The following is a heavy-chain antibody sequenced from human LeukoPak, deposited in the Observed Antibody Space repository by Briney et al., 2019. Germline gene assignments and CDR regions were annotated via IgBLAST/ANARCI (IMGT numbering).Heavy chain of an antibody. V-gene: IGHV4-34*01. J-gene: IGHJ4*02. CDR2: INHSGST. D-gene: IGHD2/OR15-2a*01. CDR1: GGSFSGYY. CDR3: ARRDCNSISCYFDY. Sequence: SETLSLTCAVYGGSFSGYYWSWIRQPPGKGLEWIGEINHSGSTNYNPSLKSRVTISVDTSKNQFSLKLSSVTAADTAVYYCARRDCNSISCYFDYWGQGTLVTVSS.